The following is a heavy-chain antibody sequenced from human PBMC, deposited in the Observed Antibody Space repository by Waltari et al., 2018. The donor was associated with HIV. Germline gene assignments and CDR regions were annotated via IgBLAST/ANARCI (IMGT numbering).Heavy chain of an antibody. J-gene: IGHJ4*02. CDR3: TRDRGWGGDGYYFDY. V-gene: IGHV3-49*04. CDR2: IRSKAYGGRT. CDR1: GFTFGDYA. Sequence: EVQLVESGGGLVQPGRSLRLSCTASGFTFGDYAMSWVRQAPGKGLEWVGFIRSKAYGGRTEYGAAVKGRFTISRDDSKSIAYLQMNSLKTEDTAVYYCTRDRGWGGDGYYFDYWGQGTLVTVSS. D-gene: IGHD4-17*01.